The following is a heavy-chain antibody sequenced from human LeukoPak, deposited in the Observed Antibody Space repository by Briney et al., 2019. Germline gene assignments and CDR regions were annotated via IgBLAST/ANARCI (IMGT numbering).Heavy chain of an antibody. CDR3: ARVTGYMIEDYFDY. Sequence: SETLSLTCTVSGGSIRSNYYWGWIRQPPGKGLEWIGSIYYSGNSYYNPSLKSRVTISVDTSKNQFSLRLSSVTAADTAVYYCARVTGYMIEDYFDYWGQGTLVTVSS. J-gene: IGHJ4*02. CDR1: GGSIRSNYY. V-gene: IGHV4-39*07. CDR2: IYYSGNS. D-gene: IGHD3-22*01.